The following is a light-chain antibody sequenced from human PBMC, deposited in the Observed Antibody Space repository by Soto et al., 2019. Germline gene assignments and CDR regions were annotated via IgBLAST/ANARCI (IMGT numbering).Light chain of an antibody. J-gene: IGLJ1*01. CDR2: NVS. V-gene: IGLV2-14*03. CDR3: SPYTSTSTYV. Sequence: QSVLTQPASVSGSPGQSITISCTGTSSDVGGYKSASWYQQHPGKAPKLLIYNVSNRPSGISDRFSGSWSGDTASLTISGLQAEDEADYYCSPYTSTSTYVFGTGTKVTVL. CDR1: SSDVGGYKS.